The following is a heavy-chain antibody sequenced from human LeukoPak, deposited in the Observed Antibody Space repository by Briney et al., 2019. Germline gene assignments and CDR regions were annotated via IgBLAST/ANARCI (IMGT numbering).Heavy chain of an antibody. J-gene: IGHJ6*03. Sequence: KAGGSLRLSCTASGFTFGDYAMSWFRQAPGKGLEWVGFIRSKAYGGTTEYAASVKGGFTISRDDSKSIAYLQMNSLRTEDTAVYYCTGVSKEYYYYYYMDVWGKGTTVTVSS. D-gene: IGHD4-11*01. CDR2: IRSKAYGGTT. V-gene: IGHV3-49*05. CDR3: TGVSKEYYYYYYMDV. CDR1: GFTFGDYA.